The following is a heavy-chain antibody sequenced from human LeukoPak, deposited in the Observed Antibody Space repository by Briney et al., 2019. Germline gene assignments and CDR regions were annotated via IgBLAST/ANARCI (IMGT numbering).Heavy chain of an antibody. D-gene: IGHD4-17*01. CDR1: GYTFTTYW. CDR2: IYPGDSDT. Sequence: PGESLKISCKGSGYTFTTYWIAWVRQLPGKGLEWMGIIYPGDSDTRYSPSFQGQVTISADKSISTAYLHWSSLKASDTAMYYCARQNGYGEFDYWGQGTLVTVSS. V-gene: IGHV5-51*01. J-gene: IGHJ4*02. CDR3: ARQNGYGEFDY.